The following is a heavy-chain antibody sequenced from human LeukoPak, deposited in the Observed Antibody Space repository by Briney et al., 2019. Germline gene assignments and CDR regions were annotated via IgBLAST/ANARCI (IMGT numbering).Heavy chain of an antibody. Sequence: GGSLRLSCAASGFTFSSYWMHWVRQAPGKGLVWVSCINGDGSSTSYADSVEGRFTISRDNAKNTLYLQMNSLRAEDTAMYYCARSRYSSSEFDYWGQGTLVTVSS. CDR2: INGDGSST. CDR3: ARSRYSSSEFDY. V-gene: IGHV3-74*01. D-gene: IGHD6-13*01. J-gene: IGHJ4*02. CDR1: GFTFSSYW.